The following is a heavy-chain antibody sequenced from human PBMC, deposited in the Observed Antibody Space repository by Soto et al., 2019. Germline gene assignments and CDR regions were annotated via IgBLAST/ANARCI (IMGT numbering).Heavy chain of an antibody. Sequence: SGPTLVNPTQTLTLTCTFSGFSLSTSGVGVGWIRQPPGKALEWLALIYWDDDKRYSPSLKSRLTITKDTSKNQVVLTMTNMDPVDTATYYCAHRRAYCSGGSCYSIWFDHWGQGTLVTVSS. J-gene: IGHJ5*02. CDR1: GFSLSTSGVG. V-gene: IGHV2-5*02. CDR3: AHRRAYCSGGSCYSIWFDH. D-gene: IGHD2-15*01. CDR2: IYWDDDK.